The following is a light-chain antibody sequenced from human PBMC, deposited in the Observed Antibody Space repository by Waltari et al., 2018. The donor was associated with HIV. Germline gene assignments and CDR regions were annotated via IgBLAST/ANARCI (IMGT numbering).Light chain of an antibody. CDR2: EVS. CDR3: CSYAGSSTFVV. V-gene: IGLV2-23*02. CDR1: SSDVGSYYL. J-gene: IGLJ2*01. Sequence: QSALTQPASVSGSPGQSITISCTGTSSDVGSYYLVSWYQQHPGKAPKLMIYEVSKRPSGVSNRCSGSKSGNTASLTISGLQADDDADYYCCSYAGSSTFVVFGGGTKLTVL.